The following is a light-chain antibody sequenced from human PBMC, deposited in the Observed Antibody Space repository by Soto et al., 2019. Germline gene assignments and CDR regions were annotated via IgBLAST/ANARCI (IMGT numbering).Light chain of an antibody. CDR3: QQYYSGWT. V-gene: IGKV4-1*01. Sequence: DIVMTQSPDSLAVSLGERTTINCRSSQSVLHRSKRKNYLAWYQQKAGQPPKLLISWASTRESGVPDRFSGSGSGTDFTLTISSLQAEDVATYYCQQYYSGWTFGQGTKVKI. J-gene: IGKJ1*01. CDR1: QSVLHRSKRKNY. CDR2: WAS.